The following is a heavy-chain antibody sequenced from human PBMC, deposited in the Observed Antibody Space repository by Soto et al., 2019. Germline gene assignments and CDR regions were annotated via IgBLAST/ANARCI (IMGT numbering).Heavy chain of an antibody. CDR2: VIPIIGEG. Sequence: QVQLVQSGAEVKEPGSSVKVSCKVSGGTFSRQTINWVRQVPGQALEWMGSVIPIIGEGKYAQSFLGRVTITADRSTSTAYRELSSLRSEDTAVYYCARPAVNDLDADSSAFDIWGQGTMVTVSS. CDR3: ARPAVNDLDADSSAFDI. CDR1: GGTFSRQT. V-gene: IGHV1-69*02. J-gene: IGHJ3*02. D-gene: IGHD1-1*01.